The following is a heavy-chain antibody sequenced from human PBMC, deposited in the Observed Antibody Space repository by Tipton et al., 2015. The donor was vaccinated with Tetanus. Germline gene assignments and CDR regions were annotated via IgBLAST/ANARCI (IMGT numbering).Heavy chain of an antibody. D-gene: IGHD3-10*01. CDR1: GFTFSEFW. J-gene: IGHJ4*02. CDR2: INQDGRQK. Sequence: GSLRLSCAASGFTFSEFWMNWVRHAPGKGLEWVATINQDGRQKVYVDSVKGRFTISRDNAKNLMYLQMRSLRGEDTAVYYCARSLGGGSYYLDNWGQGTLVTVSS. CDR3: ARSLGGGSYYLDN. V-gene: IGHV3-7*01.